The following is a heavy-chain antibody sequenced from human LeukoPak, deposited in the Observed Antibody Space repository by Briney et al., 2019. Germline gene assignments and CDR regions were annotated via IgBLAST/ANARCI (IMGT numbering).Heavy chain of an antibody. J-gene: IGHJ6*02. CDR2: IYPGDSDT. D-gene: IGHD7-27*01. Sequence: GESLKISCKGSGYSFTSYWIGWVRQMPGKGPEWMGIIYPGDSDTRYSPSFQGQVTISADKSISTAYLQWSSLKASDTAMYYCARLGFYYYYGMDVWGQGTTVTVSS. CDR3: ARLGFYYYYGMDV. V-gene: IGHV5-51*01. CDR1: GYSFTSYW.